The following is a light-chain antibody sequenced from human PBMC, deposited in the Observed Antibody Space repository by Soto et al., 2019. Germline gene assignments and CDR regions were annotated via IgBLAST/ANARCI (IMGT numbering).Light chain of an antibody. Sequence: DIQMTQSPSTLSSSVGDIFTFTCRSSQNIITRFAWYQQKPWKVPKRLIYAASSLQSGVPSRFSGSGSGKEFTLTISSLQPEDFATYYCLQHNTYPPTFGQGTKVDIK. CDR3: LQHNTYPPT. V-gene: IGKV1-17*01. CDR1: QNIITR. J-gene: IGKJ1*01. CDR2: AAS.